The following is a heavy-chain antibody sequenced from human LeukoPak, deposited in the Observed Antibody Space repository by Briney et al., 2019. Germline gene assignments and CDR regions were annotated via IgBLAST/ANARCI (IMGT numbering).Heavy chain of an antibody. CDR3: AREDYYYDSSGYYDY. V-gene: IGHV4-4*07. CDR2: IYTSGST. D-gene: IGHD3-22*01. Sequence: SETLSLTCTVSGGSISSYYWSWIRQPAGKGLEWIGRIYTSGSTNYNPSLKSRVTMSVDTSKNQFSLKLSSVTAADTAVYYCAREDYYYDSSGYYDYWGQGTLVTVSS. CDR1: GGSISSYY. J-gene: IGHJ4*02.